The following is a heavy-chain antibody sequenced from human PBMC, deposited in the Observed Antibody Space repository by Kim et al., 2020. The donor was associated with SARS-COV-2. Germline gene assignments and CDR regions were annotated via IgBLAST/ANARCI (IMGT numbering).Heavy chain of an antibody. CDR2: FDPEDGET. CDR3: ATDRITMVRGVIYYYGMDV. CDR1: GYTLTELS. Sequence: ASVKVSCKVSGYTLTELSMHWVRQAPGKGLEWMGGFDPEDGETIYAQKFQGRVTMTEDTSTDTAYMELSSLRSEDTAVYYCATDRITMVRGVIYYYGMDVCGQGTTVTVSS. J-gene: IGHJ6*02. V-gene: IGHV1-24*01. D-gene: IGHD3-10*01.